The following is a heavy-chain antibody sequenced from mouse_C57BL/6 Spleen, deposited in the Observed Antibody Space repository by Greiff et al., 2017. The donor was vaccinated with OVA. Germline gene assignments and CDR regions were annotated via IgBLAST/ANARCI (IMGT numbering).Heavy chain of an antibody. J-gene: IGHJ4*01. CDR1: GFTFSDYY. CDR2: ISNGGGST. D-gene: IGHD1-1*01. CDR3: ARHDGTTVVEGAMDY. Sequence: EVKLVESGGGLVQPGGSLKLSCAASGFTFSDYYMYWVRQTPEKRLEWVAYISNGGGSTYYPDTVKGRFTISRDNAKNTLYLQMSRLKSEDTAMYYCARHDGTTVVEGAMDYWGQGTSVTVSS. V-gene: IGHV5-12*01.